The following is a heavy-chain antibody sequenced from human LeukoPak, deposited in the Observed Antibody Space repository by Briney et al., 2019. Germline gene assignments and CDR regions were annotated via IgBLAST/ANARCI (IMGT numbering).Heavy chain of an antibody. J-gene: IGHJ4*02. CDR1: GGSISSYY. CDR2: IYYSGST. Sequence: SETLSLTCTVSGGSISSYYWSWIRQPPGKGLEWIGYIYYSGSTYYNPSLKSRVTISVDTSKNQFSLKLSSVTAADTAVYYCARDRGAAAPLYYFDYWGQGTLVTVSS. V-gene: IGHV4-59*12. CDR3: ARDRGAAAPLYYFDY. D-gene: IGHD6-13*01.